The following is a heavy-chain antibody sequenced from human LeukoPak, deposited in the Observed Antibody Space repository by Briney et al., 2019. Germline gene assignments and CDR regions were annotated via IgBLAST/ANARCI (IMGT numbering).Heavy chain of an antibody. CDR1: GFTFDDYA. CDR2: ISWNSGSI. CDR3: AKDTVVSGLHYFDY. J-gene: IGHJ4*02. D-gene: IGHD3-22*01. V-gene: IGHV3-9*01. Sequence: GRSLRLSCAASGFTFDDYAMHWVRQAPGKGLEWVSGISWNSGSIGYADSVKGRFTISRDNAKNSLYLQMNSLRAEDTALYYCAKDTVVSGLHYFDYWGQGTLVTVSS.